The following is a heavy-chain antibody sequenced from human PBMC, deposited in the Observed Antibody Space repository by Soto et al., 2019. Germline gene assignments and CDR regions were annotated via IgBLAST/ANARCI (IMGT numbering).Heavy chain of an antibody. CDR2: MNPNSGNT. Sequence: ASVKVSCKASGYTFTSYDINWVRQATGQGLEWMGWMNPNSGNTRYAQKFQGRVTMTRNTSMSTAYMELSSLRSEDTAVYYCARAVSTKTAPIDYWGQGTLVTVSS. D-gene: IGHD4-17*01. CDR1: GYTFTSYD. V-gene: IGHV1-8*01. J-gene: IGHJ4*02. CDR3: ARAVSTKTAPIDY.